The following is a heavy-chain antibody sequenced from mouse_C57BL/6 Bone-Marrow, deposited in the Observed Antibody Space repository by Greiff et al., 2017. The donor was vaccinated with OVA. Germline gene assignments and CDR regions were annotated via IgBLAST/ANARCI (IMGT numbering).Heavy chain of an antibody. CDR2: IRSKSNNYAT. Sequence: EVQGVESGGGLVQPKGSLKLSCAASGFSFNTYAMNWVRQAPGKGLEWVARIRSKSNNYATYYADSVKDRFTISRDDSESMLYLQMNILKTEDTAMYYCVRPLLIYYGPFAYWGQGTLVTVSA. CDR1: GFSFNTYA. D-gene: IGHD2-1*01. V-gene: IGHV10-1*01. CDR3: VRPLLIYYGPFAY. J-gene: IGHJ3*01.